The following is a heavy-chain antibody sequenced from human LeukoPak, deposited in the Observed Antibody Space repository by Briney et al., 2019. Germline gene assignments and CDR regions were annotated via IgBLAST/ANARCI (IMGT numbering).Heavy chain of an antibody. CDR3: ARVVGATSIDY. CDR1: GSSISSDYY. V-gene: IGHV4-38-2*02. Sequence: NPSETLSLTCSVSGSSISSDYYWGWVRQTPGKGLEWIGSIKHRGRSYYNPSLKSRVTISVDTSKNQFSLQLSSVTAADTAVYYCARVVGATSIDYWGQGILVTVSS. D-gene: IGHD2-15*01. J-gene: IGHJ4*02. CDR2: IKHRGRS.